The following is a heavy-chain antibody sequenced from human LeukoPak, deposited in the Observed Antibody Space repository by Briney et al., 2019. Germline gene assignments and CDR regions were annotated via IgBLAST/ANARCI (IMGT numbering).Heavy chain of an antibody. CDR2: IYYSGST. J-gene: IGHJ5*02. CDR1: GGPISSSSNY. D-gene: IGHD6-13*01. V-gene: IGHV4-39*01. CDR3: ARVTEGYSSRWPHNNNWFDP. Sequence: SETLSLTCSVSGGPISSSSNYWGWVRQPPGKGLEWIGSIYYSGSTSDNPSLKSRVTMSVDTSKNQFSLRVTSVTAADTAVYYCARVTEGYSSRWPHNNNWFDPWGQGTLVTVSS.